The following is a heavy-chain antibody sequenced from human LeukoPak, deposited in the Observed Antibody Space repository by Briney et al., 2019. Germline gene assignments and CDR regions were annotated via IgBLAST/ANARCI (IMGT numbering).Heavy chain of an antibody. CDR1: GYTLTELS. Sequence: ASVKFSCKVSGYTLTELSMHWVRQAPGKGLEWMGGFDPEDGETIYAQKFQGRVTMTEDTSTDTAYMELSSLRSEDTAVYYCATVFAYYYGSGRGAFDIWGQGTMVTVSS. D-gene: IGHD3-10*01. CDR2: FDPEDGET. J-gene: IGHJ3*02. CDR3: ATVFAYYYGSGRGAFDI. V-gene: IGHV1-24*01.